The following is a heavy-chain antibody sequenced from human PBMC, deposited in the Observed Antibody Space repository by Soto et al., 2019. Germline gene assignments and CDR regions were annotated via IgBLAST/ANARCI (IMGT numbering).Heavy chain of an antibody. Sequence: QVQLQESGPGLVKPSQTLSLTCTVSGGSISSGGYYWSWIRQHPGKGLEWIGYIYYSGSTYYNPSLKSRVTTSVDTSKNQFSLKLSSVTAADTAVYYCARDSPCSSSTSCPYYYYYGMDVWGQGTTVTVSS. CDR3: ARDSPCSSSTSCPYYYYYGMDV. CDR1: GGSISSGGYY. CDR2: IYYSGST. V-gene: IGHV4-31*03. D-gene: IGHD2-2*01. J-gene: IGHJ6*02.